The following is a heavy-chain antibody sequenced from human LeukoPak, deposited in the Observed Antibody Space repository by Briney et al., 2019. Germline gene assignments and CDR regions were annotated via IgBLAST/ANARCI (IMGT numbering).Heavy chain of an antibody. CDR2: IYYSGST. CDR1: GGSISSSTYY. V-gene: IGHV4-39*07. Sequence: SETLSLTCTVSGGSISSSTYYWGWIRQPPGKGLEWIGTIYYSGSTYYNPSLKSRVTLSVDTSKNQFSLKLSSVTAADTAVYYCARGPTVKYFDYWGQGTLVTVSS. CDR3: ARGPTVKYFDY. J-gene: IGHJ4*02. D-gene: IGHD4-11*01.